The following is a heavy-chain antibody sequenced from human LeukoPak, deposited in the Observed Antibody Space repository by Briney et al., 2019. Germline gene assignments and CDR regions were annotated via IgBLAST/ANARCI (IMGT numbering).Heavy chain of an antibody. J-gene: IGHJ4*01. CDR2: INNKGTGT. Sequence: GGSLRLSCATSGFIFKNYWMHWVRQVPGKGLEWISRINNKGTGTICADFVKGRFTTSRDNAENTLYLQMNSLRAEDTAVYYCVRDWFGEFHWGHGTRVTVSS. D-gene: IGHD3-10*01. CDR1: GFIFKNYW. V-gene: IGHV3-74*01. CDR3: VRDWFGEFH.